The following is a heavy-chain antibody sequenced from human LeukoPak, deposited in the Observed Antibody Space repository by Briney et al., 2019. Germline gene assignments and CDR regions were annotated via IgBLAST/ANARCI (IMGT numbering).Heavy chain of an antibody. J-gene: IGHJ6*02. CDR3: ARRSAVAGYGMDV. CDR1: GYRFTSHW. D-gene: IGHD6-19*01. V-gene: IGHV5-10-1*01. CDR2: IDPSDSYT. Sequence: ESLKISCKGSGYRFTSHWINWVRQMPGKGLEWMGTIDPSDSYTNFSPSFQGHVTISADKSISTAYLQWSSLKASDTAMYYCARRSAVAGYGMDVWGQGTTVTVS.